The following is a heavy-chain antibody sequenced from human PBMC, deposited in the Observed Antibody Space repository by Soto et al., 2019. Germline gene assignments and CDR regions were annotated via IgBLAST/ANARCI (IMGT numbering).Heavy chain of an antibody. J-gene: IGHJ5*02. CDR2: IYYSGSN. V-gene: IGHV4-59*01. CDR1: GGSISSYY. CDR3: ARECGGDCYGWFDP. Sequence: PSETLSLTXPVSGGSISSYYWSWIRQPPGKGLEWIGYIYYSGSNNYNPSLKSRVTISVDTSKNQSSLKLSSVTAADTAVYYCARECGGDCYGWFDPWGQGTLVTVSS. D-gene: IGHD2-21*02.